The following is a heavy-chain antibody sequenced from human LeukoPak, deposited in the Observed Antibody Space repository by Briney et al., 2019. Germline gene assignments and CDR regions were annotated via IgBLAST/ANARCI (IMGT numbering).Heavy chain of an antibody. J-gene: IGHJ4*02. Sequence: PGGSLRLSCAASGFTFSSYGMTWVRQAPGKGLEWVSSISSSSSYIYYADSVKGRFSISRDNTQNSLSLQMSSLKAEDTAVYYCVREAAATLFGYWGQGTLVTVSS. CDR3: VREAAATLFGY. V-gene: IGHV3-21*01. CDR1: GFTFSSYG. D-gene: IGHD1-26*01. CDR2: ISSSSSYI.